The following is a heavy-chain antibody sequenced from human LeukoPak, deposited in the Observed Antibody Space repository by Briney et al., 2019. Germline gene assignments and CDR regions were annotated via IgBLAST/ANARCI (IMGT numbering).Heavy chain of an antibody. V-gene: IGHV3-64*01. Sequence: GGSLRLSCAASGFTFSGYEMNWVRQAPGKGLEYVSAISSNGGSTYYANSVKGRFTISRDNSKNTLYLQMGSLRAEDMAVYYCARDQMASGFDYWGQGTLVTVSS. CDR2: ISSNGGST. D-gene: IGHD5-24*01. CDR1: GFTFSGYE. J-gene: IGHJ4*02. CDR3: ARDQMASGFDY.